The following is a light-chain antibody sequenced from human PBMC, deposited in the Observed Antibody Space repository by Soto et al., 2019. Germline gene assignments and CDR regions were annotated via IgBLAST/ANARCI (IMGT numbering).Light chain of an antibody. CDR1: SRGVGVYNY. CDR3: GSYTIISKVGGYV. Sequence: QSALTQPASVSGSPGPSITISCTGTSRGVGVYNYVSWCHQYPGKAPKLIISDVNDRTSGISNRVSGSKSGNTASLTISGLQAEDESDYYCGSYTIISKVGGYVVGTGTKLTVL. CDR2: DVN. V-gene: IGLV2-14*03. J-gene: IGLJ1*01.